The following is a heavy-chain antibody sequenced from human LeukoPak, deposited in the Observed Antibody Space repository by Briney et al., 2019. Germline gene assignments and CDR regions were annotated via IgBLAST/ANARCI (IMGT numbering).Heavy chain of an antibody. Sequence: ASVKVSCKASGYTFTSYAMHLGRQAPRQKLEWMGWINAGNGNTKYSQEFQGRVTITRDTSASTAYMELSSLRSEGMAVYYCARARWIQLWLPDYWGQGTLVTVSS. CDR1: GYTFTSYA. CDR3: ARARWIQLWLPDY. V-gene: IGHV1-3*03. D-gene: IGHD5-18*01. J-gene: IGHJ4*02. CDR2: INAGNGNT.